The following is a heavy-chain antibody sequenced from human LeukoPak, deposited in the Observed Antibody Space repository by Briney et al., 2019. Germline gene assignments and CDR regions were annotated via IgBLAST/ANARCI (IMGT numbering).Heavy chain of an antibody. Sequence: SETLSLTCTVSGDSISGYSWSWIRQPPGRGLEWIGYVHYRGTTNDNPSLKSRVTIAVDTSKNQFSLKLSSVTAADTAVYYCARHARDYGGVTNSILLYYFDYWGQGTLVTVSS. CDR1: GDSISGYS. CDR3: ARHARDYGGVTNSILLYYFDY. D-gene: IGHD4-23*01. J-gene: IGHJ4*02. CDR2: VHYRGTT. V-gene: IGHV4-59*08.